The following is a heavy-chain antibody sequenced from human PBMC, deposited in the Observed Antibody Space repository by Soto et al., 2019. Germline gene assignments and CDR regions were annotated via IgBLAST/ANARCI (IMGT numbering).Heavy chain of an antibody. CDR1: GGTFSSYA. CDR2: IIPIFGTA. D-gene: IGHD3-22*01. Sequence: SVKVSCKASGGTFSSYAISWVRQAPGQGLEWMGGIIPIFGTANYAQKFQGRVTITADESTSTAYMELSSLRSEDTAVYYCAREEYDSSGSLDYWGQGTLVTVSS. V-gene: IGHV1-69*13. CDR3: AREEYDSSGSLDY. J-gene: IGHJ4*02.